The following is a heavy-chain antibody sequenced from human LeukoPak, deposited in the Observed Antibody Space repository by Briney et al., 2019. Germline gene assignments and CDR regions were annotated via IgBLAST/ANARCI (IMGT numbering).Heavy chain of an antibody. Sequence: SGGSLRLSCGASGFAFGSYVMNWVRQAPGQGLKWVSCISGKGDTTYYADSVRGRFTMPRDNSKNTLYLQMNNLRAEDTAVCFCANPVTQNSGWYVNGDYWGQGTLVTVSS. CDR1: GFAFGSYV. V-gene: IGHV3-23*01. D-gene: IGHD6-19*01. J-gene: IGHJ4*02. CDR3: ANPVTQNSGWYVNGDY. CDR2: ISGKGDTT.